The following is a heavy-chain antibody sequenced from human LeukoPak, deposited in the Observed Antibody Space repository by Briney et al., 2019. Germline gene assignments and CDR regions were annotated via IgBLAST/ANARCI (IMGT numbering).Heavy chain of an antibody. V-gene: IGHV3-21*06. D-gene: IGHD2-2*01. Sequence: PGGSLRLSCAASGFTFDDYAMHWVRQAPGKGLEWVSSISASSSYIFYADSVKGRFTISRDNAKNSLYLRMNSLRAEDTAVYYCARDGEAYCSSTTCPLSYWGQGTLVTVSS. CDR2: ISASSSYI. CDR3: ARDGEAYCSSTTCPLSY. J-gene: IGHJ4*02. CDR1: GFTFDDYA.